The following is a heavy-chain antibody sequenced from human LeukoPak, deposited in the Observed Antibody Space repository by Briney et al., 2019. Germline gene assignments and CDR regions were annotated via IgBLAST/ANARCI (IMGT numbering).Heavy chain of an antibody. CDR1: GNYW. CDR2: INSDGSWT. D-gene: IGHD2/OR15-2a*01. Sequence: GGTLRLSCAASGNYWMHWVRQVPGKGLVWVSHINSDGSWTSYADSVKGRFTISKDNAKNTVYLQMNSLRAEDTAVYYCVSFYETYWGRGTLVTVSS. CDR3: VSFYETY. J-gene: IGHJ4*02. V-gene: IGHV3-74*01.